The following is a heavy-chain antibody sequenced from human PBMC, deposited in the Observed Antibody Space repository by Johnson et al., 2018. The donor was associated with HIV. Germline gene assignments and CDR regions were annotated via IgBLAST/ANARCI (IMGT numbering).Heavy chain of an antibody. Sequence: VQLVESGGGVVQPGRSLRLSCAASGFTFSSYAMHWVRQAPGKGLEWVAVISYDGSNKYYADSVKGRFTISRDNSKNTRYLQMNSLRAEDTAVYYCANLLFLQWLAPDDGFDIWGQGTMVTVSS. J-gene: IGHJ3*02. CDR1: GFTFSSYA. CDR3: ANLLFLQWLAPDDGFDI. CDR2: ISYDGSNK. V-gene: IGHV3-30-3*01. D-gene: IGHD3-3*01.